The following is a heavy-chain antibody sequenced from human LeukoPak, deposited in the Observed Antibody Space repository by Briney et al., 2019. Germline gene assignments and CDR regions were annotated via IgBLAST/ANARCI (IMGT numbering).Heavy chain of an antibody. J-gene: IGHJ4*02. Sequence: KPSETLSLTCAVYGGSFSGYYWSWIRQPPGKGLEWIGEINHSGSTNYNPSLKSRVTISVDTSKNQFSLKLSSVTAADTAVYYCARGGPYYYDSSGYYYPRYFDYWGQGTLVTVSS. CDR3: ARGGPYYYDSSGYYYPRYFDY. CDR2: INHSGST. D-gene: IGHD3-22*01. V-gene: IGHV4-34*01. CDR1: GGSFSGYY.